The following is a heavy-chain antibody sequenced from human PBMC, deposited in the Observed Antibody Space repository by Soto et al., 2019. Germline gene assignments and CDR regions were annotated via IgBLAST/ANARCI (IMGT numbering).Heavy chain of an antibody. D-gene: IGHD5-18*01. J-gene: IGHJ4*02. CDR1: GFTFSTYG. CDR3: ARVSTAMVYFDY. Sequence: QVQLVESGGGVVQPGRSLRLSCAASGFTFSTYGMHWVRQAPGKGLEWAAVIWYDGSNKYYADSVKGRFTISRDNCKNTLYLPMNSLIAEDTAVYYCARVSTAMVYFDYWGQGTLVTVSS. CDR2: IWYDGSNK. V-gene: IGHV3-33*01.